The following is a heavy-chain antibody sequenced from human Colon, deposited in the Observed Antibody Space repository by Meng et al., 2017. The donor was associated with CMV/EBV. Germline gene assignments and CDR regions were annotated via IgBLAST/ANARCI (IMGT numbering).Heavy chain of an antibody. CDR1: GFIFSNYA. Sequence: GGSLRLSCAASGFIFSNYAMSWVRQTPGKGLEWVSVISAGGGSRYSADSVKGRFTISRDNSKNSIHLQMSSLRAEDTAVYYCAKSTYDDFWSGHGLDVWGQGTTVTVSS. CDR2: ISAGGGSR. J-gene: IGHJ6*02. D-gene: IGHD3-3*01. CDR3: AKSTYDDFWSGHGLDV. V-gene: IGHV3-23*01.